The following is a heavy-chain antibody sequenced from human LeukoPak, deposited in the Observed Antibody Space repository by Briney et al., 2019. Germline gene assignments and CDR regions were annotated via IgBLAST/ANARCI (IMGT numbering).Heavy chain of an antibody. Sequence: KPGGSLRLSCTASGFTFSSYGMHWVRQAPGKGLEWVAFIRYDGSNKYYADSVKGRFTISRDNSKNTLYLQMNSLRAEDTAVYYCAKDNYISVAGYYYYYYMDVWGKGTTVTISS. J-gene: IGHJ6*03. CDR1: GFTFSSYG. CDR3: AKDNYISVAGYYYYYYMDV. D-gene: IGHD6-19*01. V-gene: IGHV3-30*02. CDR2: IRYDGSNK.